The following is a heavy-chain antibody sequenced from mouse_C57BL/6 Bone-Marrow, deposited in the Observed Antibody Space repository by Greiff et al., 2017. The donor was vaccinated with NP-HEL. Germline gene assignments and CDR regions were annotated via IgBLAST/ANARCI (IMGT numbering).Heavy chain of an antibody. CDR3: ARRGNWDGVPYGVDY. CDR2: ILPSIGRT. V-gene: IGHV15-2*01. Sequence: QVQLQQSGSELRSPGSSVKLSCKDFDSEVFPIAYMSWVRQKPGHGFEWIGGILPSIGRTIYGEKFEDKATLDADTLSNTAYLELNSLTSEDSAIYYCARRGNWDGVPYGVDYWGQGTSVTVSS. D-gene: IGHD4-1*01. CDR1: DSEVFPIAY. J-gene: IGHJ4*01.